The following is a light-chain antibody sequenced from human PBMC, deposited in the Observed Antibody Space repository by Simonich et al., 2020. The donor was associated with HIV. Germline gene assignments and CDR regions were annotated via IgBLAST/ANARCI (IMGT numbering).Light chain of an antibody. CDR3: QQANSFPYT. Sequence: DIQMTQSPSTLSASVGEGVTITCRASQSISSWLAWYQQKPGKAPKLLIYKASSLESGVPSRFSGSGSGTEFTLTISSLQPEDFATYYCQQANSFPYTFGQGTKVEIK. V-gene: IGKV1-5*03. CDR1: QSISSW. CDR2: KAS. J-gene: IGKJ2*01.